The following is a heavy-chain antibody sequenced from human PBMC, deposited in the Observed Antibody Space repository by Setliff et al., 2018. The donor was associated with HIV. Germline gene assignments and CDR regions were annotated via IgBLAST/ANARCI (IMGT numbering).Heavy chain of an antibody. Sequence: PSETLSLTCAVYGASFSGYYCNWIRQTPGKGLEWIGDINHSGSANYNPSLRGRATISIDTSKNQFSLKVTSVTAADAAVYYCARVDPYTSPRGFDSWGQGTQVTVSS. CDR3: ARVDPYTSPRGFDS. CDR2: INHSGSA. J-gene: IGHJ4*02. V-gene: IGHV4-34*01. D-gene: IGHD6-19*01. CDR1: GASFSGYY.